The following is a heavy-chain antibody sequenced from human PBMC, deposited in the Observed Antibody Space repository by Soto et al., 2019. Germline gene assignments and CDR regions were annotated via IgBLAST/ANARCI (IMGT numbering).Heavy chain of an antibody. J-gene: IGHJ6*03. CDR2: IYYSGST. CDR1: GGSISSYY. Sequence: PSETLSLTCTVSGGSISSYYWSWIRQPPGKGLEWIGYIYYSGSTNYNPSLKSRVTISVDTSKSQFSLKLSSVTAADTAVYFCARHARSAHYYYHYYYMDVWGKGTTVTVSS. CDR3: ARHARSAHYYYHYYYMDV. V-gene: IGHV4-59*08.